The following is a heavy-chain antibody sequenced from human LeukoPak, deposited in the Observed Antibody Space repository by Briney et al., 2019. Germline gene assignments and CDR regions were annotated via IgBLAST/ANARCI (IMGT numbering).Heavy chain of an antibody. J-gene: IGHJ6*02. D-gene: IGHD6-13*01. V-gene: IGHV1-69*13. Sequence: SVKVSCKASGGTFSSYAISWVRQAPGQGLEWMGGIIPIFGTANYAQKFQGRVTITADESTSTAYMELSSLRSEDTAVYYCASSIAAAGRNYYYGMDVWGQGTTVTVSS. CDR1: GGTFSSYA. CDR2: IIPIFGTA. CDR3: ASSIAAAGRNYYYGMDV.